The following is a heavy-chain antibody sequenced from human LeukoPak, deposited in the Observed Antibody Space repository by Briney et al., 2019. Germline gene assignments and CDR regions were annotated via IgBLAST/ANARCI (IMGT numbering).Heavy chain of an antibody. V-gene: IGHV1-24*01. CDR2: FDRQERKI. Sequence: ASVKVSCKVSGRTLSEVSLHWVRQSREKGLEWMGGFDRQERKIWYAQNFQGRVTLTEDTSTDTAFMDLNSLRSEDAAVYYCSTVNNDRHGYPLFWFAPGGRGTQVTVSS. CDR1: GRTLSEVS. CDR3: STVNNDRHGYPLFWFAP. J-gene: IGHJ5*02. D-gene: IGHD3-22*01.